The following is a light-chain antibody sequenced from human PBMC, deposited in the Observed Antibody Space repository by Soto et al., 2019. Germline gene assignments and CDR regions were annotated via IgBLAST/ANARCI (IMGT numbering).Light chain of an antibody. CDR3: EAWDDSLSGSYV. J-gene: IGLJ1*01. Sequence: QSALTQPPSASGTPGQRVTISCSGSSSNIGSNYVYWYQQLPGTAPKLLIYRNNQRPSGVPDRFSGSKSGTSASLAISGLRSEDEADYYCEAWDDSLSGSYVFGPGTKVTVL. CDR2: RNN. V-gene: IGLV1-47*01. CDR1: SSNIGSNY.